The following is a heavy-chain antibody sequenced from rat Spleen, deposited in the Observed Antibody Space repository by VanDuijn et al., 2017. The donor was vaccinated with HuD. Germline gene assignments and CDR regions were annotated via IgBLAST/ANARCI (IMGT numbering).Heavy chain of an antibody. J-gene: IGHJ2*01. CDR2: IWGDGRT. CDR3: TRSGYYYSSYVPFFDY. Sequence: QVQLKESGPGLVQPSQTLSLTCTVSGFSLTTNSVHWVRQPPGKGLERMGGIWGDGRTDYNLALKSRRIISRETSKSQVFLKMNRLQTDDTAIYFCTRSGYYYSSYVPFFDYWGQGVMVTVSS. V-gene: IGHV2-1*01. D-gene: IGHD1-2*01. CDR1: GFSLTTNS.